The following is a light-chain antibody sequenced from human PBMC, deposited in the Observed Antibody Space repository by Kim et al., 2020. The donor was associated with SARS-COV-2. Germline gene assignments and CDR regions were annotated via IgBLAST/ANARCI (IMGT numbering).Light chain of an antibody. CDR1: QGISNG. Sequence: DIQSTQSPSFLSASVGDRVTITCRASQGISNGLAWYQQRPGKAPTLLIYAASTLRSGVPSRFSGSGSGTEFSLTISSLQAEDFATYYCQQFYTYPRTFGQGTRLEIK. J-gene: IGKJ5*01. V-gene: IGKV1-9*01. CDR2: AAS. CDR3: QQFYTYPRT.